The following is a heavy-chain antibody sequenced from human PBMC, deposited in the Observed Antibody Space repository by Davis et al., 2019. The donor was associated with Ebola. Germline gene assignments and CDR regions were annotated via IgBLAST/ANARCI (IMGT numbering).Heavy chain of an antibody. V-gene: IGHV4-59*12. CDR2: IYYSGST. Sequence: GSLRLSCAVYGGSFSGYYWSWIRQPPGKGLEWIGYIYYSGSTNYNPSLKSRVTISVDTSKNQFSLKLSSVTAADTAVYYCARFGIAARSYYYYGMDVWGQGTTVTVSS. D-gene: IGHD6-6*01. J-gene: IGHJ6*02. CDR3: ARFGIAARSYYYYGMDV. CDR1: GGSFSGYY.